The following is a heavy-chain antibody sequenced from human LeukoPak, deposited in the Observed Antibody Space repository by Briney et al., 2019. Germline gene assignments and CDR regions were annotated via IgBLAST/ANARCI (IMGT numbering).Heavy chain of an antibody. Sequence: GASVKVSCKASGYTFTGYYMHWVRQAPGQGLEWMGWINPNSGGTNYAQKFQGWVTMTRDTSISTAYMELSRLRSDDTAVYYCARGGIAARINWFDPWGQGTLVTVSS. D-gene: IGHD6-6*01. CDR2: INPNSGGT. V-gene: IGHV1-2*04. CDR1: GYTFTGYY. CDR3: ARGGIAARINWFDP. J-gene: IGHJ5*02.